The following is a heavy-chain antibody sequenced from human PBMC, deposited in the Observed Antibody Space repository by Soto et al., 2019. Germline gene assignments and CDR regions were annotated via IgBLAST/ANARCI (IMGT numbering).Heavy chain of an antibody. CDR1: GFTFSNYW. J-gene: IGHJ2*01. Sequence: GGSLRLSCAASGFTFSNYWMSWVRQAPGKGLEWVANIKQDGSEKNYKDSVKGRLTISRDNAYNSLYLQMNSLRAEDTAVYYCARRATISAGYFDLWGRATLVTVSS. V-gene: IGHV3-7*01. CDR3: ARRATISAGYFDL. CDR2: IKQDGSEK. D-gene: IGHD1-26*01.